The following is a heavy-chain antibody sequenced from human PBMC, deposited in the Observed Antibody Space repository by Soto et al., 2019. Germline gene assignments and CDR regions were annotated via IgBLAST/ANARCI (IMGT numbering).Heavy chain of an antibody. V-gene: IGHV1-18*04. D-gene: IGHD5-18*01. CDR2: ISAYNGNT. J-gene: IGHJ6*02. CDR1: GYTFTSYG. CDR3: ARRNAMVGYHYYVMDV. Sequence: QVQLVQSGAEVKKPGASVKVSCKASGYTFTSYGISWVRQAPGQGLEWMGWISAYNGNTNYAQKLQGRVTMTTDTSTGTAYKELRSPRSGDTAVYDSARRNAMVGYHYYVMDVWGQGTTVTVAS.